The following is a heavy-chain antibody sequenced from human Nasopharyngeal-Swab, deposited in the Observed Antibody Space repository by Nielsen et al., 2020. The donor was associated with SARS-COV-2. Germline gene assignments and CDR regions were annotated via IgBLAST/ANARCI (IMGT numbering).Heavy chain of an antibody. CDR3: ARARITIFGVVNHFDY. D-gene: IGHD3-3*01. CDR1: GGSIRSAGYF. Sequence: SETLSLTCTVSGGSIRSAGYFWSWVRQHPGKGLEWIGYIHYTGDVYYNPSLETRATISVDTSKNQFSLKLSSVTAADTAVYYCARARITIFGVVNHFDYWGQGTLVTVSS. V-gene: IGHV4-31*03. CDR2: IHYTGDV. J-gene: IGHJ4*02.